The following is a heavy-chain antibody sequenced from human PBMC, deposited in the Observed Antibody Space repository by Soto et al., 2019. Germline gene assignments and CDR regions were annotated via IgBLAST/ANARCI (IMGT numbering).Heavy chain of an antibody. CDR2: IIPIFGTA. J-gene: IGHJ5*02. V-gene: IGHV1-69*01. Sequence: QVQLVQSGAEVKKPGSSVKVSCKASGGTFSSYAISWVRHAPGQGLEWMGGIIPIFGTANYAQKFQGRVTLTADESTSTAYMELSSLRSEDTSVYYCARFKPPERYCSSTSCYLYNWFDPWGQGTLVTVSS. CDR3: ARFKPPERYCSSTSCYLYNWFDP. D-gene: IGHD2-2*01. CDR1: GGTFSSYA.